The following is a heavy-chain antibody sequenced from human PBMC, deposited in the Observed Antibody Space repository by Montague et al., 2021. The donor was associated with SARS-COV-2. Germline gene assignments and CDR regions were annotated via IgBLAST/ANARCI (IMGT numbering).Heavy chain of an antibody. V-gene: IGHV2-70*11. CDR3: ARMTMSTAMDV. CDR2: IDWDDDK. CDR1: GGSMSSTC. D-gene: IGHD5/OR15-5a*01. Sequence: TLSLTCSVSGGSMSSTCWSWIRQPPGKALEWLARIDWDDDKYXSTSLKTRLTISKDTSKNQVVLTMTNMDPVDTATYYCARMTMSTAMDVWGQGTTVTVSS. J-gene: IGHJ6*02.